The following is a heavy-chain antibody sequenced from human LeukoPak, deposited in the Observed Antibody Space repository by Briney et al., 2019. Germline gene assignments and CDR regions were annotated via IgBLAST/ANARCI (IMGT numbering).Heavy chain of an antibody. CDR2: IYYSGST. D-gene: IGHD3-16*01. V-gene: IGHV4-59*01. CDR3: ARETSQKGAHYMDV. CDR1: GGSISSYY. Sequence: SETLSLTCTVSGGSISSYYWSWIRQPPGKGLEWIGYIYYSGSTNYSPSLKSRVTISVDTSKNQFSLKLSSVTAADTAVYYCARETSQKGAHYMDVWGKGTTVTISS. J-gene: IGHJ6*03.